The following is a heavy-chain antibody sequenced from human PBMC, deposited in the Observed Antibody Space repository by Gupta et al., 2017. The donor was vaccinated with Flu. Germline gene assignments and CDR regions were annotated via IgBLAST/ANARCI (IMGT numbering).Heavy chain of an antibody. CDR1: GFDFNTYA. J-gene: IGHJ4*02. CDR3: ARGPPSHRNYGYRGDLSSLDH. V-gene: IGHV3-48*03. D-gene: IGHD3-16*01. Sequence: EVQLVESGGGLVQPGGSLRLSCAASGFDFNTYAMHWVRQSPVKGLEWLSYISNTGFTIYYADSVKGRFSISRDNGKNSLYLQMNSLRGDDTALYYCARGPPSHRNYGYRGDLSSLDHWGQGTLVTVSS. CDR2: ISNTGFTI.